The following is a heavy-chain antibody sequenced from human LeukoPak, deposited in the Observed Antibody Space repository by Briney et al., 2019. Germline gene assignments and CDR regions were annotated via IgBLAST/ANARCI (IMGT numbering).Heavy chain of an antibody. CDR3: ARVAFDAFDI. Sequence: SETLSLTCTVSGGSVNSGSYYWNWIRQPPGKGLEWIGYIYYSGSTNYNPSLKSRVTISVDTSKNQFSLKLSSVTAADTAVYYCARVAFDAFDIWGQGTMVTVSS. CDR1: GGSVNSGSYY. V-gene: IGHV4-61*01. D-gene: IGHD3-3*02. J-gene: IGHJ3*02. CDR2: IYYSGST.